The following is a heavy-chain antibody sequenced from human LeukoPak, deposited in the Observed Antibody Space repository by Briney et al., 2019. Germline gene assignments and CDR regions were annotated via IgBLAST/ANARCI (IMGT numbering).Heavy chain of an antibody. CDR3: AREVLGANNWFDP. CDR2: IYYSGST. D-gene: IGHD2-8*02. CDR1: GGSISSGGYY. J-gene: IGHJ5*02. V-gene: IGHV4-31*03. Sequence: PSQTLSLTCTVSGGSISSGGYYWSWIRQHPGKGLEWIGYIYYSGSTYYNPSLKSRVTISVDTSKNQFSLKLSSVTAADTAVYYCAREVLGANNWFDPWGQGTLVTVSS.